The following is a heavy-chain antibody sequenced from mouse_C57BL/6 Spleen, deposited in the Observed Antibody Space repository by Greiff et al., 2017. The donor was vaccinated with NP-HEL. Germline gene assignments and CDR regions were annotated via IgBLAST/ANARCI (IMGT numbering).Heavy chain of an antibody. V-gene: IGHV1-52*01. J-gene: IGHJ3*01. Sequence: QVQLQQPGAELVRPGSSVKLSCKASGYTFTSYWMHWVKQRPIQGLEWIGNIDPSDSETHYNQKFKDKATLTVDKSSSTAYMQLSSLTSEDSAVYYCARGGYDYDGGAWFAYWGQGTLVTVSA. D-gene: IGHD2-4*01. CDR3: ARGGYDYDGGAWFAY. CDR1: GYTFTSYW. CDR2: IDPSDSET.